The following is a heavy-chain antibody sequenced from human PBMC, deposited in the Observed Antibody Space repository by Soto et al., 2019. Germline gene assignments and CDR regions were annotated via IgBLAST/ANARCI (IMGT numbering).Heavy chain of an antibody. CDR1: GFIFSTYA. CDR3: VKGSSSDSYLGSYGLDV. D-gene: IGHD3-22*01. Sequence: GGSLRLSCSASGFIFSTYAMHWVRQAPGKGLEHVSSNNKNGDISYYAASVKGRFTISRDNSKNTLYLQMSNLRPEDTAVYYCVKGSSSDSYLGSYGLDVWGQGTTVTVSS. CDR2: NNKNGDIS. V-gene: IGHV3-64D*06. J-gene: IGHJ6*02.